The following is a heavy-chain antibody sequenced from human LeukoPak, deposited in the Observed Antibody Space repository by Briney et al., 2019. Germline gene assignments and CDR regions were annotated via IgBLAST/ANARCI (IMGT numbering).Heavy chain of an antibody. CDR3: AREGFSFDY. D-gene: IGHD3-3*01. V-gene: IGHV3-48*01. CDR2: ISGSSNTL. CDR1: GFTSSSNT. Sequence: GGSLRLSCAVSGFTSSSNTMNWVRQAPGKGLEWVSYISGSSNTLYYADSVKGRFTISRDNAKNSLYLQMNSLRAEDTAVYYCAREGFSFDYWGQGTLVTVSS. J-gene: IGHJ4*02.